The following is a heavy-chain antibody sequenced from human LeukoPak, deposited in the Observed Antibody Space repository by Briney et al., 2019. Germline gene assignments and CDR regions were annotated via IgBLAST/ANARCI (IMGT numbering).Heavy chain of an antibody. Sequence: SGGSLRLSCAASGFTFDDYAMHWVRQAPGKGLEWVSGISWNSGSIGYADSVKGRFTISRDNAKNSLYLQMNSLRAEDTALYYCAKSIFTMKDALDIWGQGTMVTVSS. D-gene: IGHD3-22*01. V-gene: IGHV3-9*01. CDR2: ISWNSGSI. CDR3: AKSIFTMKDALDI. J-gene: IGHJ3*02. CDR1: GFTFDDYA.